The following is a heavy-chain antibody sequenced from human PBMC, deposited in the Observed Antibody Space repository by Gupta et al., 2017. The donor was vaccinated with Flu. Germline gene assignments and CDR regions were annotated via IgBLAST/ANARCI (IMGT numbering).Heavy chain of an antibody. D-gene: IGHD5-12*01. Sequence: QVQLVESGGGVVQPGRSLRLSCAASGFSFSSYGMHWVRQAPGKGLEWVAALSHDGSEEWYVASLKGRFTISRDNSKDTLYLEMNSLRGEDAAVYYCAKDSGHDSGYALDFWGQGTLVTVSS. V-gene: IGHV3-30*18. CDR1: GFSFSSYG. CDR2: LSHDGSEE. J-gene: IGHJ4*02. CDR3: AKDSGHDSGYALDF.